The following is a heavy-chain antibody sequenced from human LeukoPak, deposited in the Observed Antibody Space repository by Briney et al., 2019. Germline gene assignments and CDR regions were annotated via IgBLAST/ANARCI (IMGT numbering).Heavy chain of an antibody. CDR2: IIGNGGAT. CDR3: ARDRGDCSGGSCYSDYFDY. Sequence: GALRLSCAASGFTFSSYGMSWVRQAPGKGLEWVSAIIGNGGATYYADSVKGRFTISRDNSKNTVYLQMDSLRAEDTAVYYCARDRGDCSGGSCYSDYFDYWGQGTLVTVSS. V-gene: IGHV3-23*01. J-gene: IGHJ4*02. D-gene: IGHD2-15*01. CDR1: GFTFSSYG.